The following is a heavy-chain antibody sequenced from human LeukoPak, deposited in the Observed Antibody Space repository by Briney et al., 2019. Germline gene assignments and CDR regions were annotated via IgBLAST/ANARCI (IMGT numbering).Heavy chain of an antibody. J-gene: IGHJ4*02. V-gene: IGHV1-2*02. Sequence: ASVKVSCKASGYTFIDYWFHWVRQAPGPGLEWVGRIDLKTGDITSAQKFQGRVTMTRDTSISTTYMDLSGLGTDDTAVYYCARDSPHQRFDYWGQGPLVTVSS. CDR2: IDLKTGDI. CDR3: ARDSPHQRFDY. CDR1: GYTFIDYW.